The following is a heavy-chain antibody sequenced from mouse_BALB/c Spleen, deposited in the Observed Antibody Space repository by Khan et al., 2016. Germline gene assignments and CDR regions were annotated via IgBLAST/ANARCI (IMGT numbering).Heavy chain of an antibody. Sequence: EVELVESGGGLVKPGGSLKLSCAASGFTFSDYYMYWVRQTPEKRLEWVATISDGGAYTYYPDSVKGRFTISRDKSKNNLCLQMSRLKSEDTAMYYCARTYVIYGYFDVWGAGTTVTFSS. CDR2: ISDGGAYT. V-gene: IGHV5-4*02. CDR1: GFTFSDYY. D-gene: IGHD1-1*02. J-gene: IGHJ1*01. CDR3: ARTYVIYGYFDV.